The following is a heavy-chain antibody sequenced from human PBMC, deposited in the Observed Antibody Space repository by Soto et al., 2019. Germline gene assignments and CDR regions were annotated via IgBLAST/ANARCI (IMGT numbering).Heavy chain of an antibody. Sequence: ASVKVSCKASGYSFTRYGIGWARQAPGQGLERMGWINAYNGNTNYAQNLQGRLTLTTDTSTSTAYMELRSLRSDDTAVYYCARDGYCISTSCYPVWFDPWGQGTLVTVSS. CDR1: GYSFTRYG. CDR2: INAYNGNT. CDR3: ARDGYCISTSCYPVWFDP. J-gene: IGHJ5*02. V-gene: IGHV1-18*01. D-gene: IGHD2-2*03.